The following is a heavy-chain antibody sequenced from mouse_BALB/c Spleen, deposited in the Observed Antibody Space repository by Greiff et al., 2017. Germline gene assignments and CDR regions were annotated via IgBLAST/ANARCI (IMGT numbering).Heavy chain of an antibody. V-gene: IGHV5-15*02. D-gene: IGHD2-14*01. Sequence: EVKVEESGGGLVQPGGSRKLSCAASGFTFSDYGMAWVRQAPGKGPEWVAFISNLAYSIYYADTVTGRFTISRENAKNTLYLEMSSLRSEDTAMYYCARDRGYDGAWFAYWGQGTLVTVSA. CDR3: ARDRGYDGAWFAY. CDR1: GFTFSDYG. CDR2: ISNLAYSI. J-gene: IGHJ3*01.